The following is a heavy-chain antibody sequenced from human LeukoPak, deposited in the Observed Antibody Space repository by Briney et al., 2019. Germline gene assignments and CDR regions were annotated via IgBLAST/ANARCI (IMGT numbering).Heavy chain of an antibody. CDR3: ARVPIIVVVPAAFDY. J-gene: IGHJ4*02. D-gene: IGHD2-2*01. CDR2: IYHRGST. Sequence: PSETLSLTCAVSGYSICSGYYWGWIRQPPGKGLEWIGSIYHRGSTYYNPSLKSRVTISVDTSKNQFSLKLSSVTAADTAVYYCARVPIIVVVPAAFDYWRQGTLVTVSS. CDR1: GYSICSGYY. V-gene: IGHV4-38-2*01.